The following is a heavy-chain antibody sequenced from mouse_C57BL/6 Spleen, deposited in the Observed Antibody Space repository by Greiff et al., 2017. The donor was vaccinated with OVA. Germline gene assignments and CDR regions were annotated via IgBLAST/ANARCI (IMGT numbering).Heavy chain of an antibody. CDR2: IDPSDSYT. Sequence: VQLQQPGAELVMPGASVKLSCKASGYTFTSYWMHWVKQRPGQGLEWIGEIDPSDSYTNYNQKFKGKSTLTVDKSSSTAYMQLSSLTSEDSAVYYCARSYYYGSSSKTSYFDYWGQGTTLTVSS. CDR1: GYTFTSYW. CDR3: ARSYYYGSSSKTSYFDY. V-gene: IGHV1-69*01. D-gene: IGHD1-1*01. J-gene: IGHJ2*01.